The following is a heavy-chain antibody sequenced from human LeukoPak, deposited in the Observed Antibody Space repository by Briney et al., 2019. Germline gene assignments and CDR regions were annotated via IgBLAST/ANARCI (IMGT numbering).Heavy chain of an antibody. V-gene: IGHV4-59*01. CDR3: ARASGLLWFGELVGSPYYYYYMDV. CDR2: IYYSGST. Sequence: SETLSLTCTVSGGSISSYYWSWIRQPPGKGLERIGYIYYSGSTNYNPSLKSRVTISVDTSKNQFSLKLSSVTAADTAVYYCARASGLLWFGELVGSPYYYYYMDVWGKGTTVTVSS. J-gene: IGHJ6*03. D-gene: IGHD3-10*01. CDR1: GGSISSYY.